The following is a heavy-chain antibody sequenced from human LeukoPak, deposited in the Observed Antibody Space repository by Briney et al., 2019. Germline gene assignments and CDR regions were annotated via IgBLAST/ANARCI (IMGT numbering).Heavy chain of an antibody. CDR2: ISAYNGNT. D-gene: IGHD3-10*01. CDR3: ARDLFNPSSTGFDY. V-gene: IGHV1-18*01. J-gene: IGHJ4*02. Sequence: ASVKVSCKASGYSFTSYGISWVRQAPGQGREWMGWISAYNGNTNYAQKLQGRVTMSTDTSTSTAYMELRSLRSDDTAVYYCARDLFNPSSTGFDYWGQGTLVTVSS. CDR1: GYSFTSYG.